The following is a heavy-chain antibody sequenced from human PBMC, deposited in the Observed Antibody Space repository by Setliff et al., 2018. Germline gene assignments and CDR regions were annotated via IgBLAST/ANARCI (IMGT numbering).Heavy chain of an antibody. Sequence: SETLSLTCTVSGGSIRSSSYYWGWIRQPPGKGLEWIGSTYYNGSTHFNPSLKSRVPISVDTSKNLLSLQVNSVTATDTAVYYCARPLEESFGGVRDSDAFDVLGQGTMVTVSS. CDR3: ARPLEESFGGVRDSDAFDV. J-gene: IGHJ3*01. CDR2: TYYNGST. CDR1: GGSIRSSSYY. V-gene: IGHV4-39*01. D-gene: IGHD3-10*01.